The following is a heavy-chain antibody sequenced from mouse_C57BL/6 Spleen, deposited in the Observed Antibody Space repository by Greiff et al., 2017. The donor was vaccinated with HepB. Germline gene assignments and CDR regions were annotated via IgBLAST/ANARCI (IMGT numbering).Heavy chain of an antibody. J-gene: IGHJ2*01. CDR1: GYTFTDYY. V-gene: IGHV1-26*01. CDR2: INPNNGGT. D-gene: IGHD1-1*01. Sequence: EVQLQQSGPELVKPGASVKISCKASGYTFTDYYMNWVKQSHGKSLEWIGAINPNNGGTSYNQKFKGKATLTVDKSSSTAYMELRSLTSEDSAVYYCARDYYGSRRCYFDYWGQGTTLTVSS. CDR3: ARDYYGSRRCYFDY.